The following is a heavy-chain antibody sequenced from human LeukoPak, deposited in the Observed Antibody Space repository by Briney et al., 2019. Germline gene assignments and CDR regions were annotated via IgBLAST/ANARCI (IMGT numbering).Heavy chain of an antibody. D-gene: IGHD2-15*01. CDR2: IYPGDSAT. J-gene: IGHJ4*02. CDR3: ARYYCSGGSCHGIFDY. CDR1: GYSFTSYW. Sequence: GESLKISCKGSGYSFTSYWIGWVRQMPGKGLEWMGIIYPGDSATRYSPSFQGQITISADKTISTAYLQWSSLKASDTAMYYCARYYCSGGSCHGIFDYWGQGTLVTVSS. V-gene: IGHV5-51*01.